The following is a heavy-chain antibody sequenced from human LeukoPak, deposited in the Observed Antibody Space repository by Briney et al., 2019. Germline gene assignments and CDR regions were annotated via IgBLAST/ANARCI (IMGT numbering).Heavy chain of an antibody. Sequence: GGSLRLSCAASGFTFSSYAMSWVRQAAGKGLEWVSSISGSGGSTYHADSVKGRFTIYRDNSKKTLYLQMNSLRAEDTAVYYCAKGVNHYDTSGYYSYYFDYWGQGTLVTVSS. CDR2: ISGSGGST. CDR1: GFTFSSYA. V-gene: IGHV3-23*01. D-gene: IGHD3-22*01. J-gene: IGHJ4*02. CDR3: AKGVNHYDTSGYYSYYFDY.